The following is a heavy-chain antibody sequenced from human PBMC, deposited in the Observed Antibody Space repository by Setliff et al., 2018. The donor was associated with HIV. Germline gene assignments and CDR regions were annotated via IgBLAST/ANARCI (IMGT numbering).Heavy chain of an antibody. Sequence: ASVKVSCKASGYTLTNYYIHWVRQAPGQGLEWMGIINPSGGSTTYAQNFQGRVTMTRDTSTSTVYMELRSLKSEDTAVYYCARDMSGGDGYNHGAFDIWGQGTMVTVSS. CDR3: ARDMSGGDGYNHGAFDI. J-gene: IGHJ3*02. CDR2: INPSGGST. CDR1: GYTLTNYY. D-gene: IGHD5-12*01. V-gene: IGHV1-46*01.